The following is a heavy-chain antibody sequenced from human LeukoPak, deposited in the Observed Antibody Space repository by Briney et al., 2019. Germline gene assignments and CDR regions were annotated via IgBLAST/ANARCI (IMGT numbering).Heavy chain of an antibody. J-gene: IGHJ4*02. CDR2: ISSSGSTI. V-gene: IGHV3-11*01. Sequence: GGSLRLSCAAPGFTFSDYYMSWIRQAPGKGLEWVSYISSSGSTIYYADSVKGRFTISRDNAKNSLYLQMNSLRAEDTAVYYCAGIAAPWNYFDYWGQGTLVTVSS. D-gene: IGHD6-13*01. CDR3: AGIAAPWNYFDY. CDR1: GFTFSDYY.